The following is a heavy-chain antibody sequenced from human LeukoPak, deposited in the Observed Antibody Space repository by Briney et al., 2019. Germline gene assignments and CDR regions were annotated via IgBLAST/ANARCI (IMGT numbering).Heavy chain of an antibody. V-gene: IGHV1-18*01. CDR1: GYTFTSYG. D-gene: IGHD3-22*01. Sequence: GASVKVSCKASGYTFTSYGISWVRQAPGQGLEWMGWISAYNGNTNYAQKLQGRVTMTTDTSTSTAYMELRSLRSDDTAVYYCARANQRSGYSSFDYWGQGTLVTVSS. CDR3: ARANQRSGYSSFDY. CDR2: ISAYNGNT. J-gene: IGHJ4*02.